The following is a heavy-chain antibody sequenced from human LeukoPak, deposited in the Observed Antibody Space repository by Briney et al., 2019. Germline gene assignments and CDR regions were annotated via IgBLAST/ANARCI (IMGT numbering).Heavy chain of an antibody. V-gene: IGHV4-30-2*01. CDR3: ARVGRAYWCFDL. J-gene: IGHJ2*01. CDR2: IYHSGST. Sequence: SQTLSLTCTVSGGSISSGGYYWSWIRQPPGKGLEWIGYIYHSGSTYYNPSLKSRVTISVDRSKNQFSLKLSSVTAADTAVYYCARVGRAYWCFDLWGRGTLVTVSS. D-gene: IGHD1-14*01. CDR1: GGSISSGGYY.